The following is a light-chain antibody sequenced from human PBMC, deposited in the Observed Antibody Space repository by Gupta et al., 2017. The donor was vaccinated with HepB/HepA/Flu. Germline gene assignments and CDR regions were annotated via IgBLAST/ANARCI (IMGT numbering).Light chain of an antibody. Sequence: SALTQPASVSGSPGQSITISCTGTSSDVGGYKYVSWYQQHPGEAPKLMIYDVSDRPSGVSNRFSGSKSGNTASLTISGLQPEDEADYYCSSDTRSSTLVFGGGTKLTVL. V-gene: IGLV2-14*03. CDR3: SSDTRSSTLV. CDR2: DVS. J-gene: IGLJ2*01. CDR1: SSDVGGYKY.